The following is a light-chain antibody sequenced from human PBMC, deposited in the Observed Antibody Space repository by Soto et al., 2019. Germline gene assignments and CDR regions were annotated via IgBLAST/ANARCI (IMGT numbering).Light chain of an antibody. CDR2: DVS. V-gene: IGLV2-14*01. Sequence: QSVLTQPASVPGSPGQSITISCTGTSSDVGGYNYVSWYQQHPGKAPKLMIYDVSNRPSGVSNRFSGSKSGNTASLTISGLQAEDEADYYCSSYTSSSTGVFGAGTRSPS. CDR1: SSDVGGYNY. CDR3: SSYTSSSTGV. J-gene: IGLJ1*01.